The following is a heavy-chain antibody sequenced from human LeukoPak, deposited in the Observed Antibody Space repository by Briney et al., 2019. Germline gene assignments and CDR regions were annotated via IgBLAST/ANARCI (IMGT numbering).Heavy chain of an antibody. V-gene: IGHV4-59*01. CDR1: GGSISTYY. J-gene: IGHJ4*02. CDR3: ARGGGYASPIGY. Sequence: PSETLSLTCTLSGGSISTYYCSWIRQPPGKGLEWIGYIYHSGSTNYNPSLKSRVTISVDTSKNQFSLKLSSVTAADTAVYYCARGGGYASPIGYWGQGDLVTVSS. D-gene: IGHD5-12*01. CDR2: IYHSGST.